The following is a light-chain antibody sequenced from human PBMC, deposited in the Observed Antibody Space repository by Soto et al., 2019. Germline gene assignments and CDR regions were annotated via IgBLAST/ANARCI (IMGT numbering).Light chain of an antibody. J-gene: IGLJ2*01. CDR2: EGS. V-gene: IGLV2-23*03. CDR3: CSYAGSNTFVV. Sequence: QSALTQPASVSGSPGQSITISCTGTSSDLGSYNLVSWYQQYPGKAPKVMIYEGSKRPSGVSNRFSVSKSGNTASLTISGLQAEDEADYYCCSYAGSNTFVVFGGGTKLTVL. CDR1: SSDLGSYNL.